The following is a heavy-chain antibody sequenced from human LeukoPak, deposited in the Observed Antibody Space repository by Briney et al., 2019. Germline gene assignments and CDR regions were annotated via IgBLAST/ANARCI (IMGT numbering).Heavy chain of an antibody. CDR3: ARGRFGEWDNWFDP. CDR2: INPNSGAT. J-gene: IGHJ5*02. D-gene: IGHD3-10*01. V-gene: IGHV1-2*02. CDR1: GYTFTGYY. Sequence: ASVKVSCKASGYTFTGYYIHWVRQAPGQGLEWMAWINPNSGATNYAQKFQGRVTMTRDTSIRTAYMELSRLTSVDTAVYFCARGRFGEWDNWFDPWGQGTLVTVSS.